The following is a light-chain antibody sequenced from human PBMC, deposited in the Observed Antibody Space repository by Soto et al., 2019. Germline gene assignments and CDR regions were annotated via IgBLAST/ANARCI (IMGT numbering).Light chain of an antibody. Sequence: QSVLTQPPSLSAAPGQKVTISCSGSGSNIGNNYVSWYQQLPGTAPKLLIYDNNKRPSGIPDRFSVSKSGTSATLGITGLQTGDEADYYCGTWYSSLSAVVFGGGTKVTVL. CDR3: GTWYSSLSAVV. J-gene: IGLJ2*01. CDR2: DNN. CDR1: GSNIGNNY. V-gene: IGLV1-51*01.